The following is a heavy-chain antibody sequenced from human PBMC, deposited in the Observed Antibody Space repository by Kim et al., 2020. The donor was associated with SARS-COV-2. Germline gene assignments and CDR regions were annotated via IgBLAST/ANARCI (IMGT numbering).Heavy chain of an antibody. J-gene: IGHJ6*03. CDR2: MNPATGQT. CDR1: GYTFRNYE. Sequence: ASVKVSCTASGYTFRNYEINWVRQATGQGLEWMGWMNPATGQTGYAQQFQGRVTMTGDTSISTAYMEVSSLSFEDTAVYYCGRVFPTLYSLGRRYYMDVWGKGTTVIVSS. V-gene: IGHV1-8*02. D-gene: IGHD1-26*01. CDR3: GRVFPTLYSLGRRYYMDV.